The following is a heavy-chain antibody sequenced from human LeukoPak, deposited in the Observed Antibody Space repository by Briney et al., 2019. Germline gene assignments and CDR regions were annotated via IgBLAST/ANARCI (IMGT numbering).Heavy chain of an antibody. CDR1: GFTFSSYG. J-gene: IGHJ4*02. CDR2: ISGSGGST. Sequence: GGTLRLSCAASGFTFSSYGMSWVRQAPGKGLEWVSAISGSGGSTYYADSVKGRFTISRDNSKNTLYLQMNSLRAEDTAVYYCAKSDGGLLRYFDWSVIGNYFDYWGQGTLVTVSS. CDR3: AKSDGGLLRYFDWSVIGNYFDY. V-gene: IGHV3-23*01. D-gene: IGHD3-9*01.